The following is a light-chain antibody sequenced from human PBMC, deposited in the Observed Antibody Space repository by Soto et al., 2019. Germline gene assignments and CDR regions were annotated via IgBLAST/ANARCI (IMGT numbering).Light chain of an antibody. CDR1: RSNIGSNT. CDR2: SNN. CDR3: EAWDDSLSGPV. V-gene: IGLV1-44*01. J-gene: IGLJ3*02. Sequence: QSVLTQPPSASGTPGQRVTISCSGSRSNIGSNTVNWYQQLPGTAPKLLIYSNNQRPSGVPDRLSSSKSGTSASLAISGLQSEDEADYYCEAWDDSLSGPVFGGGTKLTVL.